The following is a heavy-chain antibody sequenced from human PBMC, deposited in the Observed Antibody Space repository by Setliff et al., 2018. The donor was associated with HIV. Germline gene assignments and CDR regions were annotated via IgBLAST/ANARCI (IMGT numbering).Heavy chain of an antibody. D-gene: IGHD5-12*01. CDR3: ARVPVMATITYWYFDL. J-gene: IGHJ2*01. CDR1: GFTFSDYY. Sequence: GGSLRLSCAAPGFTFSDYYMSWIRQAPGKGLEWISYISRGGRTKYYADSVKGRFTISRDNAKNSLYLQMNSLRAEDTTIYYCARVPVMATITYWYFDLWGRGTLVTVSS. CDR2: ISRGGRTK. V-gene: IGHV3-11*04.